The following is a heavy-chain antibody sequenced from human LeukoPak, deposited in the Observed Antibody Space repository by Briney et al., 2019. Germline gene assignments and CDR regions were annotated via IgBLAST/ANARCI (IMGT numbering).Heavy chain of an antibody. CDR2: IIPILGIA. J-gene: IGHJ4*02. D-gene: IGHD4-11*01. Sequence: ASVKVSCKASGGTFSSYAISWVRQAPGQGLEWMGRIIPILGIANYAQKFQGRVTITADKSTSTAYMELSSLRSEDTAVCYCARSNGLQYPPHYWGQGTLVTVSS. CDR3: ARSNGLQYPPHY. V-gene: IGHV1-69*04. CDR1: GGTFSSYA.